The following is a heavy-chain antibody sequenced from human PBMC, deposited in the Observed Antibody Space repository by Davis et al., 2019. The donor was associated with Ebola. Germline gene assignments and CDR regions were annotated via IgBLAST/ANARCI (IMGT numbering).Heavy chain of an antibody. CDR3: ARDCAGLDV. V-gene: IGHV3-7*01. Sequence: GGSLRLSCAASGFTFSTYYITWVRQAPGKGLEWVATIPHVGSEKYYVDSVKGRFTSSRDNAKNSVYLQMNSLRVEDTAVYYCARDCAGLDVWGRGTTVTVSS. D-gene: IGHD2-21*01. CDR2: IPHVGSEK. J-gene: IGHJ6*04. CDR1: GFTFSTYY.